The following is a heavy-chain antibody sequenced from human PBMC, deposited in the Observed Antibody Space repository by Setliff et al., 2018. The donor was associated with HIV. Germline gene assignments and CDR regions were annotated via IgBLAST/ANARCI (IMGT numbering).Heavy chain of an antibody. D-gene: IGHD5-12*01. CDR2: ILHSAST. V-gene: IGHV4-38-2*01. CDR1: GYSISSGYY. CDR3: ARRGAYGYDYVDY. Sequence: SETLSLTCAVSGYSISSGYYWGWIRQPPGKGLEWIGSILHSASTTYNPSLKSRVTISIDTSKNQFSLKLTSVTAADTAVYYCARRGAYGYDYVDYWGPGTLVTVSA. J-gene: IGHJ4*02.